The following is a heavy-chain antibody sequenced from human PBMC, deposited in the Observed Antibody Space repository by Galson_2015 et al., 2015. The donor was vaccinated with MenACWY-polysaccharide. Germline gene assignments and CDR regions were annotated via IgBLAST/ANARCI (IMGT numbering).Heavy chain of an antibody. D-gene: IGHD5-24*01. CDR1: GFTFSTYW. CDR3: STAPSLHVGQH. CDR2: IKQDGSEK. V-gene: IGHV3-7*01. J-gene: IGHJ1*01. Sequence: LRLSCAASGFTFSTYWMTWVRQAPGWGLEWVANIKQDGSEKYYVDSVKGRFTISRDNAENSLYLQMNSLRAEDTAVYYCSTAPSLHVGQHWGQGTLVIVSS.